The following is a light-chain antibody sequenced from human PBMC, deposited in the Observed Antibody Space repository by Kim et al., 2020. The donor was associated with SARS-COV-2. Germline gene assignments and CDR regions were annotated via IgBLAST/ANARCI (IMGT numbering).Light chain of an antibody. CDR1: KLGDKY. Sequence: VSRGQTASITCSGDKLGDKYACWYQQKPGQSPVLVIYQDSKRPSGIPERFSGSNSGNTATLTISGTQAMDEADYYCQAWDSSTLWVFGGGTQLTVL. CDR2: QDS. J-gene: IGLJ3*02. CDR3: QAWDSSTLWV. V-gene: IGLV3-1*01.